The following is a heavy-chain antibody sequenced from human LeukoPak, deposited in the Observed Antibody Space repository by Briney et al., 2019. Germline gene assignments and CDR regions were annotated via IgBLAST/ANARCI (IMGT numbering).Heavy chain of an antibody. D-gene: IGHD6-19*01. CDR2: IYYSGST. CDR1: GGSISSYY. CDR3: ARRYSSGWHPLDY. V-gene: IGHV4-59*08. J-gene: IGHJ4*02. Sequence: SETLSLTCTVSGGSISSYYWSWIRQPPGKGLEWIGYIYYSGSTNYNPSLKSRVTISVDTSKNQFSLKLSSVTAADTAVYYCARRYSSGWHPLDYWGQGTQVTVSS.